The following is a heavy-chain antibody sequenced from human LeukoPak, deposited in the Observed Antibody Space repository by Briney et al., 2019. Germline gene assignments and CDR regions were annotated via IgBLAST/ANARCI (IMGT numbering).Heavy chain of an antibody. V-gene: IGHV3-48*03. D-gene: IGHD4/OR15-4a*01. J-gene: IGHJ4*02. CDR1: GFTFSSYE. Sequence: PGGSLRLSCAASGFTFSSYEMNWVRQAPGKGLEWVSYISSSGSTIYYADSVKGRFTISRDNAKNSLYLQMNSLRAEDTAVYYCARLDWCFNYWGQGTLVTVSS. CDR2: ISSSGSTI. CDR3: ARLDWCFNY.